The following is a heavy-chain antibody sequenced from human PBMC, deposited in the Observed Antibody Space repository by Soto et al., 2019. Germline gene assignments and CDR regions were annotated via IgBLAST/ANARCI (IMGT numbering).Heavy chain of an antibody. Sequence: SVKVSCKSSGDSFSSSAITWVRQAPGQGLERMGRIIPMYGTTFYAQSFQGRVTITADESTSTAYMHLSSLKSEDTASYYCATTVGAIGYRFFNMDVWGQGTTVTVSS. V-gene: IGHV1-69*13. CDR3: ATTVGAIGYRFFNMDV. CDR1: GDSFSSSA. J-gene: IGHJ6*02. CDR2: IIPMYGTT. D-gene: IGHD5-12*01.